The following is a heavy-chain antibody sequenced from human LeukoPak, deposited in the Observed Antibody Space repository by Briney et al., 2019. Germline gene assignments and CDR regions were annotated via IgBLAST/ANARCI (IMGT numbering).Heavy chain of an antibody. Sequence: SETLSLTCSVSGGSISSYYWSCLLQPPGEGREGRGYIYYSGSTNYNLSLKRRVTISVDTSKTQFSLTLSSVPAAVTAVYYCASSGVVALTGYFDFWGQGTLVTVSS. V-gene: IGHV4-59*01. CDR3: ASSGVVALTGYFDF. CDR1: GGSISSYY. CDR2: IYYSGST. J-gene: IGHJ4*02. D-gene: IGHD1-14*01.